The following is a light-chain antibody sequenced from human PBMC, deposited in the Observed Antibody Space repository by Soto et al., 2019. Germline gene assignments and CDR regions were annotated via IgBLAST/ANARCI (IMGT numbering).Light chain of an antibody. Sequence: EIVLTQSPGTLSLSPGERVTLSCRASQSVSSNYLAWYQQKPGQAPRLLIYGASSRATGIPDRFSGGGSGTDYSLTISRLEPEDFAVYYYHQYDSSLTITFGQGTRLEIK. J-gene: IGKJ5*01. CDR3: HQYDSSLTIT. CDR1: QSVSSNY. V-gene: IGKV3-20*01. CDR2: GAS.